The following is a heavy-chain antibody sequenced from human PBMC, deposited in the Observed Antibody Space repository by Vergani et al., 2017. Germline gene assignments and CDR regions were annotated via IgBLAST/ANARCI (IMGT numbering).Heavy chain of an antibody. J-gene: IGHJ4*02. CDR3: TSSYGSNFDY. D-gene: IGHD3-10*01. CDR1: GFTFGDYA. Sequence: VQLVESGGGVVQPGRSLRLSCAASGFTFGDYAMSWVRQAPGKGLEWVGFIRSKAYGGTTEYAASVKGRFTISRDDSKSIAYLQMNSLKTEDTAVYYCTSSYGSNFDYWGQGTLVTVSS. V-gene: IGHV3-49*04. CDR2: IRSKAYGGTT.